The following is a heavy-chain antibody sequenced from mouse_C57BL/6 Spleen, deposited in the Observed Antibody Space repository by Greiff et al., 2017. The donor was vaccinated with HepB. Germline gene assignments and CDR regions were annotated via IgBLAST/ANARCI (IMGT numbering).Heavy chain of an antibody. V-gene: IGHV2-9-1*01. CDR1: GFSLTSYA. CDR3: ATTVVAEGNYFDY. J-gene: IGHJ2*01. Sequence: VKLVESGPGLVAPSQSLSITCTVSGFSLTSYAISWVRQPPGKGLEWLGVIWTGGGTNYNSALKSRLSISKDNSKSQVFLKMNSLQTDDTARYYGATTVVAEGNYFDYWGQGTTLTVSS. D-gene: IGHD1-1*01. CDR2: IWTGGGT.